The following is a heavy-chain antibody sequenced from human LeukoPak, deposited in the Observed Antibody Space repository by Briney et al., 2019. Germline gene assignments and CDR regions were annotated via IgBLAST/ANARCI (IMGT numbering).Heavy chain of an antibody. Sequence: ASVKVSCKASGYIFADYYIHWVRQAPGQGLEWMGWIKPNSGGTRSAQKFQGRVTMTRDTSISTAYMELSSLRSDDTAVYYCARHLWSQYYFDFWGQGTLVTVSS. J-gene: IGHJ4*02. CDR2: IKPNSGGT. CDR1: GYIFADYY. CDR3: ARHLWSQYYFDF. V-gene: IGHV1-2*02. D-gene: IGHD3-10*01.